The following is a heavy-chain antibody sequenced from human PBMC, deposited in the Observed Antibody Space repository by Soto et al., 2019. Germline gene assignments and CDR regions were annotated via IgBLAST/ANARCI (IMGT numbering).Heavy chain of an antibody. CDR1: GFTFSSYG. V-gene: IGHV3-30*18. D-gene: IGHD5-12*01. J-gene: IGHJ4*02. Sequence: QVQLVESGGGVVQPGRSLRLSCAASGFTFSSYGMHWVRQAPGKGLEWVAVISYDGSNKYYADSVKGRFTISRDNSKNTLYLRMNSLRAEDTAVYYCAKDLPRDGYNWGDYWGQGTLVTVSS. CDR3: AKDLPRDGYNWGDY. CDR2: ISYDGSNK.